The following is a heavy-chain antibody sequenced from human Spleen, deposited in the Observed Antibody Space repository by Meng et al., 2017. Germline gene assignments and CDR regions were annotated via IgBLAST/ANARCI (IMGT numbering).Heavy chain of an antibody. V-gene: IGHV4-38-2*02. CDR2: IYQSGST. Sequence: SETLSLTCAVSGYSITGSYNWGWIRQSPGKGLEWIGSIYQSGSTYYNPSLKSRATISVDTSKNQFSLKMASVTAADTAVYYCARDRSWNDFGYFDHWGQGSLVTVSS. J-gene: IGHJ4*02. CDR3: ARDRSWNDFGYFDH. D-gene: IGHD1-1*01. CDR1: GYSITGSYN.